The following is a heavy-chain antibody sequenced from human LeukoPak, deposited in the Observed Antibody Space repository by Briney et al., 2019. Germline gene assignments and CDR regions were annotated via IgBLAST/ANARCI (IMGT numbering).Heavy chain of an antibody. Sequence: GGSLRLSCAASGFTFSDYYMSWIRQAPGKGLEWVSSISSSSSYIYYADSVKGRFTISRDNAKNSLYLQMNSLRAEDTAVYYCASLVGYYDSSGYYPVFDCWGQGTLVTVSS. CDR2: ISSSSSYI. CDR1: GFTFSDYY. V-gene: IGHV3-11*06. CDR3: ASLVGYYDSSGYYPVFDC. D-gene: IGHD3-22*01. J-gene: IGHJ4*02.